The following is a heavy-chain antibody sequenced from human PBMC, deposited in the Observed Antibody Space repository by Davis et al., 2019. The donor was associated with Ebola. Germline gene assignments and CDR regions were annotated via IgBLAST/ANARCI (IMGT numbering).Heavy chain of an antibody. V-gene: IGHV4-59*08. Sequence: MPSETLSLTCTVSGGSVSNYYWSWIRQPPGKGLEWIGYIYYRGSTNYNPSLKSRVTILVDTSKNQFSLKLNSVTAADTAVYYCARRQYSSSPFDPWGQGILVTVSS. J-gene: IGHJ5*02. CDR1: GGSVSNYY. D-gene: IGHD6-13*01. CDR2: IYYRGST. CDR3: ARRQYSSSPFDP.